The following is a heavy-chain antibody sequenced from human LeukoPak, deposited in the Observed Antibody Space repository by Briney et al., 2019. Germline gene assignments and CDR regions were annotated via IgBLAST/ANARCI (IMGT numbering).Heavy chain of an antibody. CDR3: ARRYYSGSSGYNWFDP. Sequence: SETLSLTCTVSGGSISSSSYYWGWIRQPAGRGLEWIGRIHTSGSTNYNPSLKSRVTMSVDTSKNQFSLKLSSVTAADTAVYYCARRYYSGSSGYNWFDPWGQGTLVTVSS. D-gene: IGHD1-26*01. CDR2: IHTSGST. J-gene: IGHJ5*02. CDR1: GGSISSSSYY. V-gene: IGHV4-61*02.